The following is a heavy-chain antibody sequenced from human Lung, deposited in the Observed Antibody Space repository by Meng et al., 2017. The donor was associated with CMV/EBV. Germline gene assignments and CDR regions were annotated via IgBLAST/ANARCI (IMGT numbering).Heavy chain of an antibody. J-gene: IGHJ4*02. CDR3: ARLGYYDSSPLGDYFDY. CDR2: INPSGGST. V-gene: IGHV1-46*01. D-gene: IGHD3-22*01. Sequence: ASVXVSXKASGYTFTSYYMHWVRQAPGQGLEWMGIINPSGGSTSYAQKFQGRVTMTRDTSTSTVYMELSSLRSEDTAVYYCARLGYYDSSPLGDYFDYWGQGXLVTVSS. CDR1: GYTFTSYY.